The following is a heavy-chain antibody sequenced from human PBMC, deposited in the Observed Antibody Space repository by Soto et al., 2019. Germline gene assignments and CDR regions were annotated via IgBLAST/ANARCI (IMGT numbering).Heavy chain of an antibody. CDR1: GYSFTTYG. J-gene: IGHJ6*02. CDR3: AREGPAPYYYYGMDV. V-gene: IGHV1-18*01. Sequence: QVQLVQSGGEVKKPGASVKVSCKPSGYSFTTYGISWVRQAPGQGLEWMGWIRAYNGNTNYAQKLQDRVTMTTDTSTSTAYMELRSLRSDDTAVYYCAREGPAPYYYYGMDVWGQGSTVTVSS. CDR2: IRAYNGNT.